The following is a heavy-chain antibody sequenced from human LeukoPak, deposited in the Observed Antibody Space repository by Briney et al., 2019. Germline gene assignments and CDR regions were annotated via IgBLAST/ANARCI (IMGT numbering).Heavy chain of an antibody. CDR1: GYTFTAYY. CDR3: ARDAQQWLVKNYFDP. CDR2: ISAYNGNT. V-gene: IGHV1-18*04. D-gene: IGHD6-19*01. J-gene: IGHJ5*02. Sequence: ASVKVSCKASGYTFTAYYMHWVRQAPGQGLEWMGWISAYNGNTDYAQKLQGRVTMTTDTSTNTAYMELRSLRSDDTAVYYCARDAQQWLVKNYFDPWGQGTLVTVSS.